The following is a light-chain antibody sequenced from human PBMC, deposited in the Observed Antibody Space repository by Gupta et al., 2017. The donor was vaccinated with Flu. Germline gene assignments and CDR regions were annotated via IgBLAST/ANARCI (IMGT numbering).Light chain of an antibody. CDR3: SSYTSSSTRGV. CDR2: EVS. Sequence: QSALTQPASVSGSPGQAITISCTGTSSDVGSYNYVSWYHQHPGKAPKLMIYEVSSRPSGVSHRFSGSKSGTTASLTITGLQAEDAADYYCSSYTSSSTRGVFGGGTKLTVL. V-gene: IGLV2-14*01. CDR1: SSDVGSYNY. J-gene: IGLJ3*02.